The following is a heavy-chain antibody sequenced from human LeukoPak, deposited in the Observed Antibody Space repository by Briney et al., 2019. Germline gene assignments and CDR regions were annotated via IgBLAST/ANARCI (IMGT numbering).Heavy chain of an antibody. D-gene: IGHD2-2*01. Sequence: SETLSLTCAVYGESFSCYYWSWIRQPPGEGLEWIGEINHSGSTNYNPSLKSRVTISVDTSKNQFSLKLSSVTAADTAVYYCARSSHRFTPFDYWGQGTLVSVSS. CDR3: ARSSHRFTPFDY. CDR1: GESFSCYY. CDR2: INHSGST. V-gene: IGHV4-34*01. J-gene: IGHJ4*02.